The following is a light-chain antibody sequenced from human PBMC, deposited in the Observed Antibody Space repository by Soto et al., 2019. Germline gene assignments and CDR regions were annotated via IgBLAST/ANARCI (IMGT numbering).Light chain of an antibody. CDR3: SSYTSSSIDYV. Sequence: QSALTQPASVSGSPGQSITISCTGTSSDVGGYNYVSWYQQHPGKAPKLMIYEVSNRPSGVSNRFSGSKSGNTASLTISGLQAEVEADYYCSSYTSSSIDYVFGTGTKLT. V-gene: IGLV2-14*01. CDR1: SSDVGGYNY. J-gene: IGLJ1*01. CDR2: EVS.